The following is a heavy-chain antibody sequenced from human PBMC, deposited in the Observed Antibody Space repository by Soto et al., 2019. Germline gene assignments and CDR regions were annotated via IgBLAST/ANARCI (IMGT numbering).Heavy chain of an antibody. CDR3: ATAYNGYVPWYFVY. CDR2: INLSDGST. CDR1: GYTFTSYY. V-gene: IGHV1-46*01. Sequence: QGQLVQAGAEVRKPGASVKVSCKTSGYTFTSYYIHWVRQAPGQGLEWMGVINLSDGSTRHAQKFQGRVTMTVNTSTRTVYLEMSSLKSEDTAVYHCATAYNGYVPWYFVYWGQGSLVNVSS. J-gene: IGHJ4*02. D-gene: IGHD5-12*01.